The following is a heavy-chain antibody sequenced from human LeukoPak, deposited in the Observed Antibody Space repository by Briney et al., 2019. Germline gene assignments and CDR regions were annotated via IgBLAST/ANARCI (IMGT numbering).Heavy chain of an antibody. CDR2: IYPGDSDT. D-gene: IGHD6-13*01. V-gene: IGHV5-51*01. CDR3: ARQPITASFDS. CDR1: GYIFTAYW. Sequence: GEALKISCQGSGYIFTAYWIGWVRQMPGKGLEWMGIIYPGDSDTRYSLSFQGQVTISADKSTNTAYLQWSSLKASDTAMYYCARQPITASFDSWGQGTLVTVSS. J-gene: IGHJ4*02.